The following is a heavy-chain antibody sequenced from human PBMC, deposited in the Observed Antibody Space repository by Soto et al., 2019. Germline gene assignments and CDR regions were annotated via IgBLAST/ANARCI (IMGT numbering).Heavy chain of an antibody. CDR2: INPNSGGT. CDR3: ARGRVRLPPILGSSGWFDP. D-gene: IGHD3-16*01. V-gene: IGHV1-2*02. CDR1: GYTFTGYY. Sequence: ASVKVSCKASGYTFTGYYMHWVRQAPGQGLEWMGWINPNSGGTNYAQKFQGRVTMTRDTSISTAYMELSRLRSDDTAVYYCARGRVRLPPILGSSGWFDPWGQGTLVTVSS. J-gene: IGHJ5*02.